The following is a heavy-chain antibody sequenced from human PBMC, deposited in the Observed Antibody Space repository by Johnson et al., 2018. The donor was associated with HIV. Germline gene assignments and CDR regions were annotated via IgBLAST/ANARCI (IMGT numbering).Heavy chain of an antibody. V-gene: IGHV3-30*04. J-gene: IGHJ3*02. CDR1: GFTFSSYA. Sequence: VQLVESGGGVVQPGRSLRLSCAASGFTFSSYAMHWVRQAPGKGLEWVAVISYDGSNKYYADSVKGRFTISRDNSKNTLYLQMNSLRAEDTAVYYCAKGLLRYEAADAFDIWGQGTMVTVTS. D-gene: IGHD3-3*01. CDR2: ISYDGSNK. CDR3: AKGLLRYEAADAFDI.